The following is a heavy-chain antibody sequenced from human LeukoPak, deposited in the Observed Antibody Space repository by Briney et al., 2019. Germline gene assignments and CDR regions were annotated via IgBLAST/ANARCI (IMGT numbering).Heavy chain of an antibody. CDR2: ISSSSSYI. Sequence: MSGGSLRLSCAASGFSVSSNYMNWVRQAPGKGLEWVSSISSSSSYIYYADSVKGRFTISRDNAKNSLYLQMNSLRAEDTAVYYCARDLYDSSGYPGYWGQGTLVTVSS. V-gene: IGHV3-21*01. D-gene: IGHD3-22*01. CDR3: ARDLYDSSGYPGY. CDR1: GFSVSSNY. J-gene: IGHJ4*02.